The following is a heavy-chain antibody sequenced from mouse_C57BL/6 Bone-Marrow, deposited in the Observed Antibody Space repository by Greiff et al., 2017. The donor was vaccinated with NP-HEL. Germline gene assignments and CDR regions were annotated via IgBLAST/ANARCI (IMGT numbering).Heavy chain of an antibody. CDR1: GYAFSSYW. CDR3: ARGAY. J-gene: IGHJ3*01. V-gene: IGHV1-80*01. CDR2: IYPGDGDT. Sequence: LVESGASVKISCKASGYAFSSYWMNWVKQRPGKGLEWIGQIYPGDGDTNYNGKFTDKASLTAYKSSSTAYMQLISLTSEDSAVYFCARGAYWGQGTLVTVSA.